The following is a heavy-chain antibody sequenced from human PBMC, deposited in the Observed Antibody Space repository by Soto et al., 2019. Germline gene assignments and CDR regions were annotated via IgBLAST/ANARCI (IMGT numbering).Heavy chain of an antibody. CDR3: ATGLAYYDSSAGGSWFDP. CDR1: GGSISTYH. Sequence: SETLSLTCTVSGGSISTYHWNWIRQSPGKGLEWIGYISNSGSTYYNPSLKSRVTISVDTSKNQFSLKLSSVTAADTAVYYCATGLAYYDSSAGGSWFDPWGQGTLVTVSS. CDR2: ISNSGST. D-gene: IGHD3-22*01. V-gene: IGHV4-4*08. J-gene: IGHJ5*02.